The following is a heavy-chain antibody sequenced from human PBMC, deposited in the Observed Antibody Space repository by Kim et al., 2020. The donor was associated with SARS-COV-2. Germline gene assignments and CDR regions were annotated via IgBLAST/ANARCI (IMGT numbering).Heavy chain of an antibody. CDR3: ARGLGSGYDWAEFGY. V-gene: IGHV4-59*01. CDR2: IYYSGST. CDR1: GGSISSYY. Sequence: SETLSLTCTVSGGSISSYYWSWIRQPPGKGLEWIGYIYYSGSTNYNPSLKSRVTISVETSKNQFSLKLSSVTAADTAVYYCARGLGSGYDWAEFGYWGQGTLVTVSS. J-gene: IGHJ4*02. D-gene: IGHD5-12*01.